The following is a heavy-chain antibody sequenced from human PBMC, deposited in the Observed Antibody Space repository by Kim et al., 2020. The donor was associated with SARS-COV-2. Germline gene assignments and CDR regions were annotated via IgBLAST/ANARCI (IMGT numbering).Heavy chain of an antibody. Sequence: SAKVSCKASGVTFSSYAFTWVRQAPGQGLEWMGGIIPIFGTANYAQKFQGRVTITADESTSTAYMDLSSLRSEDTAVYYCARVGYYDSTGYYTDYWGQGTLVTVSS. J-gene: IGHJ4*02. CDR1: GVTFSSYA. V-gene: IGHV1-69*13. CDR2: IIPIFGTA. CDR3: ARVGYYDSTGYYTDY. D-gene: IGHD3-22*01.